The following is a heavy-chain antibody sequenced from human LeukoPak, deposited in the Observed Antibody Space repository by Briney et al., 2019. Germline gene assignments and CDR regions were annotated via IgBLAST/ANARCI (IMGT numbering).Heavy chain of an antibody. CDR3: ARETGRGEYYFDY. J-gene: IGHJ4*02. CDR2: ISGSGGST. CDR1: GFTFSSYA. D-gene: IGHD3-10*01. V-gene: IGHV3-23*01. Sequence: GGSLRLSCAASGFTFSSYAMSWVRQAPGKGLEWVSAISGSGGSTYYADSVKGRFTISRDNAKNSLYLQMNSLRAEDTAVYYCARETGRGEYYFDYWGQGTLVTVSS.